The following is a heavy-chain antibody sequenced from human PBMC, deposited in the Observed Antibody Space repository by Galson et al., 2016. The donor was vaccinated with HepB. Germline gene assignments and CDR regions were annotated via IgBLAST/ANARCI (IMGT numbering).Heavy chain of an antibody. CDR1: GASISGYY. CDR3: ARDDSGGWYGLPYGMDV. CDR2: IYYSGRT. J-gene: IGHJ6*02. Sequence: SETLSLTCTVSGASISGYYLSWIRQPPGKGLEWLGYIYYSGRTNYNTSLRSRVTISVDTSKNQFSLKLSSVTAADTAVYYCARDDSGGWYGLPYGMDVWGQGTTVTVSS. V-gene: IGHV4-59*01. D-gene: IGHD6-19*01.